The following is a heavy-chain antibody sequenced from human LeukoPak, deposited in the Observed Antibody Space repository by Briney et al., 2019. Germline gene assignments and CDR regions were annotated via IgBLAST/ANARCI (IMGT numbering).Heavy chain of an antibody. CDR3: ARGGAATGWFDP. V-gene: IGHV3-30-3*01. D-gene: IGHD6-25*01. J-gene: IGHJ5*02. CDR2: ISYDGSSK. Sequence: GGSLRLSCAASGFTFSSYAMHWARQAPGKGLEWVAVISYDGSSKYYADSVKGRFTISRDNPINALYLQMNSLRLDDTAVYYCARGGAATGWFDPWGQGTLVTVSS. CDR1: GFTFSSYA.